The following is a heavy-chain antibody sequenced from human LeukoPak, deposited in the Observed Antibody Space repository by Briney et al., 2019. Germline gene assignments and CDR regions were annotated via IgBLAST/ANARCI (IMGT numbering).Heavy chain of an antibody. CDR1: GFTFSSSA. V-gene: IGHV3-23*01. J-gene: IGHJ4*02. CDR2: IIVSGSTT. Sequence: GGSLRLSCAASGFTFSSSAMSWVRQAPGKGVEWVSSIIVSGSTTFYADSVKGRFTISRDNFKSTLSLQMNSLIAEDTAIYYCAKLTPDWGQGTLVTVSS. CDR3: AKLTPD.